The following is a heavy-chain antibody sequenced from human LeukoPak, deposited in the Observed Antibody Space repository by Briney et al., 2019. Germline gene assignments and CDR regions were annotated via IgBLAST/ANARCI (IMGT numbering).Heavy chain of an antibody. CDR1: GGSISSYY. CDR3: ARDIMVRGLLYAFDI. V-gene: IGHV4-4*07. Sequence: SETLSLTCTVSGGSISSYYWSWIRQPAGKGLEWIGRIYTSGSTNYNPSLKSRVTMSVDTSKNQFSLKLSSVTAADTAVYYCARDIMVRGLLYAFDIWGQGTMVTVSS. J-gene: IGHJ3*02. D-gene: IGHD3-10*01. CDR2: IYTSGST.